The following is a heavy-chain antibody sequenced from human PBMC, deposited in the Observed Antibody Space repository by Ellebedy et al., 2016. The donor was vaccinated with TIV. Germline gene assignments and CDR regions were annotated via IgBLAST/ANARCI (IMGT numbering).Heavy chain of an antibody. CDR1: GGSISSSSYY. CDR3: ARLPRPGYSRPVDY. Sequence: GSLRLXCTVSGGSISSSSYYWGWIRQPPGKGLEWIGSIYYSGSTYYNPSLKSRVTISVDTSKNQFSLKLSSVTAADTAVYYCARLPRPGYSRPVDYWGQGTLVTVSS. D-gene: IGHD3-22*01. V-gene: IGHV4-39*01. J-gene: IGHJ4*02. CDR2: IYYSGST.